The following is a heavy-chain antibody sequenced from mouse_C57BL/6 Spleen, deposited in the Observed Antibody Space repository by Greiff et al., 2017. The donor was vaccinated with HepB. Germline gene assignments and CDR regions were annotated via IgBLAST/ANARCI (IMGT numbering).Heavy chain of an antibody. CDR2: IYPTSGNT. CDR1: GYTFTSYG. Sequence: VQLQQPGAELARPGASVKLSCKASGYTFTSYGISWVKQRTGQGLEWIGEIYPTSGNTHYNEKLKGKATLTADKSSSTAYMTLSSLTSEDSAVYFCVKRGFRTHFYALDYWGQGTSVTVSS. V-gene: IGHV1-81*01. J-gene: IGHJ4*01. CDR3: VKRGFRTHFYALDY.